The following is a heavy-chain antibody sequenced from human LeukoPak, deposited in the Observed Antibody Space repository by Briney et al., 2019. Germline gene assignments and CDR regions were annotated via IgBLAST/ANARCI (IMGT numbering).Heavy chain of an antibody. D-gene: IGHD2-2*02. Sequence: SETLSLTCTVSAGSISSYYWSWIRQPPGKGLEWIGYIYYSGSTNYNPSLKSRVTISVDTSKNQFSLKLSSVTAADTAVYYCARDVLYPRNDAFDIWGQGTMVTVSS. CDR3: ARDVLYPRNDAFDI. CDR2: IYYSGST. J-gene: IGHJ3*02. CDR1: AGSISSYY. V-gene: IGHV4-59*01.